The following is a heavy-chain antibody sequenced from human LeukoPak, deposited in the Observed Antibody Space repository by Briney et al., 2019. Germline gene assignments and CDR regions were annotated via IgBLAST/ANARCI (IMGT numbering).Heavy chain of an antibody. CDR2: ISYDGSNK. CDR3: ANSPIGSSGWYDY. D-gene: IGHD6-19*01. J-gene: IGHJ4*02. CDR1: GFTFSSYG. Sequence: GGSLRLSYAASGFTFSSYGMHWVRQAPGKGLEWVAVISYDGSNKYYADSVKGRFTISRDNSKNTLYLQMNSLRAEDTAVYYCANSPIGSSGWYDYWGQGTLVTVSS. V-gene: IGHV3-30*18.